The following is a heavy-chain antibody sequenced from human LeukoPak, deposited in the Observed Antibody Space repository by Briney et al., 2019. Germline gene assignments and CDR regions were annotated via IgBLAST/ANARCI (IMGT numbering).Heavy chain of an antibody. CDR1: GFTFSSCA. CDR3: AKCTGGSSYAAQNS. J-gene: IGHJ4*02. Sequence: GGSLRLSCAASGFTFSSCAMSWLRQAPGKGLEWVSPISNSGGSTFYADSVMGRFTISRDNSKNTLSLQMNSLRAEDTAIYYCAKCTGGSSYAAQNSWGQGTLVTVSS. V-gene: IGHV3-23*01. CDR2: ISNSGGST. D-gene: IGHD2-15*01.